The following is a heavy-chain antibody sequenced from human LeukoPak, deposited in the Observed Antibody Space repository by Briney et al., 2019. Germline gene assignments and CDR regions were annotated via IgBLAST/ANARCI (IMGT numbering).Heavy chain of an antibody. CDR3: ARDLGEYSLGGDRAFDI. D-gene: IGHD3-10*01. V-gene: IGHV4-31*03. Sequence: PSDTLSLTCTVSGGSISSGGYYWSWIRQHPGKGLEWIGYIYYSGSTYYNPSLKSRVTISVDTSKNQFSLRLSSVTAADTAVYYCARDLGEYSLGGDRAFDIWGQGTMVTVSS. CDR1: GGSISSGGYY. J-gene: IGHJ3*02. CDR2: IYYSGST.